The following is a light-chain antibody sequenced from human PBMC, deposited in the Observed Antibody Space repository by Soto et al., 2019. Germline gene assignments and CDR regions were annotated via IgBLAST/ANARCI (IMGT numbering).Light chain of an antibody. CDR3: QQYNNWPPIT. Sequence: EIVMTQSPATLSVSPGGRATLSCRASQSISSNLAWYQQKPGQAPRLLIYRASTRATGIPARFSGSGSGTEFTITISSLQAEDFALYYCQQYNNWPPITFGQGKRMEIK. CDR1: QSISSN. J-gene: IGKJ5*01. CDR2: RAS. V-gene: IGKV3-15*01.